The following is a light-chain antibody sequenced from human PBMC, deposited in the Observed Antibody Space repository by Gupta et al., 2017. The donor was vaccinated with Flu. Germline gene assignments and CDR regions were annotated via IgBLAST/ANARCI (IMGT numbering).Light chain of an antibody. CDR1: QNFGNY. Sequence: VSTHSPATLSLSPGERATLSCRASQNFGNYLAWYQQKPGQAPRLLIYEPSYRAAGVPARFSRSGSGADFTLTISSLEPEDFAVYYCQQRSNWLLSFGGGTTVEIK. V-gene: IGKV3-11*01. J-gene: IGKJ4*01. CDR3: QQRSNWLLS. CDR2: EPS.